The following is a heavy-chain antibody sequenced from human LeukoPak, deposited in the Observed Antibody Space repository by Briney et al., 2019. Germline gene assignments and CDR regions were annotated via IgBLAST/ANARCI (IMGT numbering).Heavy chain of an antibody. V-gene: IGHV4-61*02. D-gene: IGHD4-23*01. J-gene: IGHJ4*02. Sequence: SETLSLTCTVSGGSISSDSYCWSWIRQPTGKGLEWIGRIYSSGSADYNPSLKSRVTMSVDTSKNQFSLKVSSVTAADTAVYYCATLTTVVTAYYFDYWGQGTLVTVSS. CDR1: GGSISSDSYC. CDR2: IYSSGSA. CDR3: ATLTTVVTAYYFDY.